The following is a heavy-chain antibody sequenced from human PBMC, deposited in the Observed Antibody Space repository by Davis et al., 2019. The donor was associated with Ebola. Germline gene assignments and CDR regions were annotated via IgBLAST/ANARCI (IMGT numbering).Heavy chain of an antibody. CDR2: ISWNSGSI. J-gene: IGHJ4*02. V-gene: IGHV3-9*01. CDR3: TRDFDWNNGV. D-gene: IGHD1/OR15-1a*01. CDR1: GFKFDDYA. Sequence: GGSLRLSCAASGFKFDDYAMHWVRLAPGKGLEWVSGISWNSGSIGYADSVKGRFTISRDSATNSLYLQMNSLRAEDTAVYYCTRDFDWNNGVWGQGTLVTVSS.